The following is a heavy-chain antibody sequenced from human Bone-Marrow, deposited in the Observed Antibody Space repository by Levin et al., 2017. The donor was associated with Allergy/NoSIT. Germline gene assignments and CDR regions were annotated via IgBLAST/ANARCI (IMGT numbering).Heavy chain of an antibody. Sequence: PGGSLRLSCTVSGASVSSAGYYWGWIRQPPGEGPEWIGYMSYSGSTNSNPSLKSRVTMSIDTPKNQFSLKLSSVTAADTAVYYCARAGYDYWSGDAFDVWGQGTMVTISP. V-gene: IGHV4-61*08. CDR2: MSYSGST. J-gene: IGHJ3*01. D-gene: IGHD3-3*01. CDR1: GASVSSAGYY. CDR3: ARAGYDYWSGDAFDV.